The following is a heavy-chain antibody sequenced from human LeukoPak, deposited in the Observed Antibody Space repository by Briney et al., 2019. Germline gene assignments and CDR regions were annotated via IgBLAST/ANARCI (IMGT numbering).Heavy chain of an antibody. D-gene: IGHD6-13*01. CDR2: LHHSGST. J-gene: IGHJ3*02. CDR3: ARRIAAHDAFDI. V-gene: IGHV4-39*07. Sequence: SETLSLTCTVSGGSISSSSYYWGWIRQPPGKGLEWIGSLHHSGSTYNNPSLKSRVTMSVDTSKNQFSLKLTSVTAADTAVYYCARRIAAHDAFDIWGQGTMVTVSS. CDR1: GGSISSSSYY.